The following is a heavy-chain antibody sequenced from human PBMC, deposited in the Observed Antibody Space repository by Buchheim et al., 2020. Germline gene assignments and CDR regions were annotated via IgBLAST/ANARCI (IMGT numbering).Heavy chain of an antibody. D-gene: IGHD3-3*01. CDR1: GYTFTSYD. CDR3: ARGAYYDFWSGYYRRPFDY. V-gene: IGHV1-8*01. Sequence: QVQLVQSGAEVKKPGASVKVSCKASGYTFTSYDINWVRQATGQGLEWMGWMNPNSGNTGYAQKFQGRGTMTRNTSISTANMELSSLRSEDTAVYYCARGAYYDFWSGYYRRPFDYWGQGTL. J-gene: IGHJ4*02. CDR2: MNPNSGNT.